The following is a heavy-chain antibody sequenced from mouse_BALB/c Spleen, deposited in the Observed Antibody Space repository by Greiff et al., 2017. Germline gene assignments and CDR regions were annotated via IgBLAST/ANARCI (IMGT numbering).Heavy chain of an antibody. J-gene: IGHJ3*01. Sequence: EVQLQQSGPGLVKPSQSLSLTCTVTGYSITSDYAWNWIRQFPGNKLEWMGYISYSGSTSYNPSLKSRISITRDTSKNQFFLQLNSVTTEDTATYYCARSGYYGSSWAWFAYWGQGTLVTVSA. CDR2: ISYSGST. D-gene: IGHD1-1*01. V-gene: IGHV3-2*02. CDR1: GYSITSDYA. CDR3: ARSGYYGSSWAWFAY.